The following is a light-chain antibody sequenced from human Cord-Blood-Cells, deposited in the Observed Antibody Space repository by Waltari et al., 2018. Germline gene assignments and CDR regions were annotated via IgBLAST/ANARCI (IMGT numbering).Light chain of an antibody. V-gene: IGLV2-14*01. Sequence: SALNQPASVSGSPGQSITISCTGTSSDVGGYTYVSWYQQHPGKAPKPMIYDVSNRPSGVSNRCSGSKYSNTASLTISGLQAEDEAAYYCSSYTSSSTYVFGTGTKVTVL. CDR1: SSDVGGYTY. CDR3: SSYTSSSTYV. J-gene: IGLJ1*01. CDR2: DVS.